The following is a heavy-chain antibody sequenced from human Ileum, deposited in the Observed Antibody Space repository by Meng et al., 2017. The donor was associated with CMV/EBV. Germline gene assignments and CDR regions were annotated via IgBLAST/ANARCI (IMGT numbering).Heavy chain of an antibody. CDR1: GFNFSGCS. Sequence: LDCVASGFNFSGCSMPWVRQAPGKGLEWVSTISSGSDYIYYADSVKGRFTISRDNAKNSLYLQMNSLRVEDTAVYYCAKSYVNHFDYWGQGTLVTVSS. D-gene: IGHD1-14*01. CDR3: AKSYVNHFDY. V-gene: IGHV3-21*01. J-gene: IGHJ4*02. CDR2: ISSGSDYI.